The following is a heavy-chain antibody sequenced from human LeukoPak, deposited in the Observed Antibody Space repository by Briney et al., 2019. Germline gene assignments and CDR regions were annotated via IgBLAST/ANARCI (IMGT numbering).Heavy chain of an antibody. Sequence: GSLRLSCTASGFTVSSNYMNWVRQAPGKGLEWVSVVYSGGSTFYADSVKGRFTISRDNSKNTLYLQMNSLRAEDTAVYYCAKGGIYYDSSGYSPYYFDYWGQGTLVTVSS. J-gene: IGHJ4*02. D-gene: IGHD3-22*01. CDR2: VYSGGST. CDR1: GFTVSSNY. CDR3: AKGGIYYDSSGYSPYYFDY. V-gene: IGHV3-53*01.